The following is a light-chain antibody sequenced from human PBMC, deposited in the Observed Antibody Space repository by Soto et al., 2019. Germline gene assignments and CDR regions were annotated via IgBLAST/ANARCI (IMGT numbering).Light chain of an antibody. J-gene: IGKJ2*01. CDR1: QSVLYSSNNKYY. CDR3: QQHYSTPYT. CDR2: WAS. V-gene: IGKV4-1*01. Sequence: DIVMTQSPDSLAVSLGERATINCKSSQSVLYSSNNKYYLAWYQQKPGQPPKLLIYWASTRESGVPDRFSGSGSVTDFTLTISSLQAEDVAAYYCQQHYSTPYTFGQGIKLEIK.